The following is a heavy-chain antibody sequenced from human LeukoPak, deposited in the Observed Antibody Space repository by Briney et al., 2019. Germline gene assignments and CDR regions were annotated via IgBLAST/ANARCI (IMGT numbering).Heavy chain of an antibody. Sequence: ASVKVSCKASGYTFTSYGISWVRQAPGQRLEWMGWISDYNGNTNYAQKLQGRVTMTTDTSTSTAYMELRSLRSDDTAVYYCARRVTYYDYVWGSYRKYYFDYWGRGTLVTVSS. J-gene: IGHJ4*02. CDR3: ARRVTYYDYVWGSYRKYYFDY. CDR2: ISDYNGNT. CDR1: GYTFTSYG. V-gene: IGHV1-18*01. D-gene: IGHD3-16*02.